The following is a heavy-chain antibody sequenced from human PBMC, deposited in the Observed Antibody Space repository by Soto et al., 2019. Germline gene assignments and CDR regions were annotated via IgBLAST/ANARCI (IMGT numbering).Heavy chain of an antibody. D-gene: IGHD4-17*01. CDR3: AATTVTTKGAGWFDP. CDR2: ISSSSSYT. CDR1: GFTFSDYY. V-gene: IGHV3-11*06. J-gene: IGHJ5*02. Sequence: PGGSLRLSCAASGFTFSDYYMSWIRQAPGKGLEWVSYISSSSSYTNYADSVKGRFTISRDNAKNSLYLQMNSLRAEDTAVYYCAATTVTTKGAGWFDPWGQGTLVTVSS.